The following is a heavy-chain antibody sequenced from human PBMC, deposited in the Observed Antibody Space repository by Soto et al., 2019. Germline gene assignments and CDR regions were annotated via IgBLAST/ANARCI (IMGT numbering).Heavy chain of an antibody. D-gene: IGHD2-15*01. J-gene: IGHJ4*02. CDR3: AKSPWGYCSGGSCYSGSFYDY. CDR2: ISGSGGST. CDR1: GFTFSSYA. V-gene: IGHV3-23*01. Sequence: SLRLSCAASGFTFSSYAMSWVRQAPGKGLEWVSAISGSGGSTYYADSVKGRFTISRDNSKNTLYLQMNSLRAEDTAVYYCAKSPWGYCSGGSCYSGSFYDYWGQGTLVTVSS.